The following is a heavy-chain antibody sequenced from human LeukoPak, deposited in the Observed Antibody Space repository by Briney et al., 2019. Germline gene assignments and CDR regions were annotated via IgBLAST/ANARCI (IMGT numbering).Heavy chain of an antibody. CDR3: ARWAGGNSGIDY. CDR1: GGSFSGYY. D-gene: IGHD4-23*01. Sequence: SETLSLTCAVYGGSFSGYYWSWIRQPPGKGLEWIGEINHSGSTNYNPSLKSRVTISVDTSKNQFSLKLSSVTAADTAVYYCARWAGGNSGIDYWGQGTLVTVSS. V-gene: IGHV4-34*01. J-gene: IGHJ4*02. CDR2: INHSGST.